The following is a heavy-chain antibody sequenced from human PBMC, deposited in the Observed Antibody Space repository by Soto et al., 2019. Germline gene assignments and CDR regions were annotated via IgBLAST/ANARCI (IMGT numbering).Heavy chain of an antibody. CDR1: GFTFSNYW. Sequence: PGGSLRLSCAASGFTFSNYWMNWVRQAPGKGLEWVANINRGGSKIYYVGSLKGRFTISRDNSKNTLYLQMNSLRAEDTAVYYCADFPPNPWGQGTLVTVSS. CDR3: ADFPPNP. CDR2: INRGGSKI. V-gene: IGHV3-7*03. J-gene: IGHJ4*02. D-gene: IGHD3-3*01.